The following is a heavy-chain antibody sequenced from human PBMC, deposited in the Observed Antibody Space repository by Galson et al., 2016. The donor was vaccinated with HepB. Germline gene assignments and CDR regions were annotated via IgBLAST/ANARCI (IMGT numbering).Heavy chain of an antibody. Sequence: CAISGDSVSSNSAAWSWVRQSPSRGLEWLGRTYYRSKWYTDYSMSVKSRITFNADTSKNQFSLQLSSVTPEDTAVYYCAGGRLNRGYSIGHFDYWGQGILVTVSS. CDR3: AGGRLNRGYSIGHFDY. CDR2: TYYRSKWYT. CDR1: GDSVSSNSAA. V-gene: IGHV6-1*01. J-gene: IGHJ4*02. D-gene: IGHD2-15*01.